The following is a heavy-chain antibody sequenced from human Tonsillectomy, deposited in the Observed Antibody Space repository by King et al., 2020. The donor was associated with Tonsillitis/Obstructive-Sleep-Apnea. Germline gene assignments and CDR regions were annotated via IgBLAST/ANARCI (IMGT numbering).Heavy chain of an antibody. CDR1: GFPVSSNY. V-gene: IGHV3-66*01. CDR3: ARGFGFDP. J-gene: IGHJ5*02. D-gene: IGHD3-3*01. Sequence: VQLVESGGGLVQPGGSLRLSCAASGFPVSSNYMSWVRQAPGKGLEWVSVNYSDGSTYYADAVKGRFTISRDNSKNTLYLQMNSLRAEDTAVYYCARGFGFDPWGQGTLVTVSS. CDR2: NYSDGST.